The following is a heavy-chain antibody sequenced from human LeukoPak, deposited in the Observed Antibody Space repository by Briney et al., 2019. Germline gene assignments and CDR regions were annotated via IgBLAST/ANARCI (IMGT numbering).Heavy chain of an antibody. D-gene: IGHD1-26*01. J-gene: IGHJ4*02. CDR2: IHSDGGTT. V-gene: IGHV3-74*01. CDR1: GFTFSDYW. CDR3: ARDIYSIAE. Sequence: GGSLRLSCAASGFTFSDYWIHWVRQAPGKGLVWVSLIHSDGGTTNYADSVKGRFTISRDNAKNTVYLQMSSLRVEDTAVYYCARDIYSIAEWGQGTLVTVSS.